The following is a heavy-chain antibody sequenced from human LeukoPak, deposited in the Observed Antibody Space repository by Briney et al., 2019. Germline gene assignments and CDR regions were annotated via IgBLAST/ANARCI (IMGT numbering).Heavy chain of an antibody. CDR1: GGSISSGGYY. V-gene: IGHV4-61*08. Sequence: PSETLSLTCTVSGGSISSGGYYWSWIRQHPGKGLEWIGYIYYSGSTNYNPSLKSRVTISVDTSKNQFSLKLSSVTAADTAVYYCAREWYCSSTSCYVNYYYGMDVWGQGTTVTVSS. J-gene: IGHJ6*02. CDR2: IYYSGST. D-gene: IGHD2-2*01. CDR3: AREWYCSSTSCYVNYYYGMDV.